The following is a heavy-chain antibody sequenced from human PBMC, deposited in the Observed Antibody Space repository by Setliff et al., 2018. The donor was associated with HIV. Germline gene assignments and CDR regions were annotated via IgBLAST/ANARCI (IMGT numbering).Heavy chain of an antibody. Sequence: RASVKVSCKASEYTFTDYAMHWVRLAPGQRLEWMGWINGGNGNTKYSEKFQGRVTITRDTSASKAYMELSRLASDDSAVYYCARDDLTFILDLDYWGQGTLVTVSS. CDR2: INGGNGNT. CDR1: EYTFTDYA. D-gene: IGHD1-1*01. J-gene: IGHJ4*02. V-gene: IGHV1-3*01. CDR3: ARDDLTFILDLDY.